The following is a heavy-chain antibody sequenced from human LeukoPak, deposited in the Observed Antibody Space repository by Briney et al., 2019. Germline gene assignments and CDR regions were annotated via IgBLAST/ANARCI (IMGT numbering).Heavy chain of an antibody. CDR2: INHSGST. CDR1: GGSFSGYY. V-gene: IGHV4-34*01. Sequence: SETLSLTCDVYGGSFSGYYWSWIRQPPGKGLEWIGEINHSGSTNYNPSLKSRVTISVDTSKNQFSLKLSSVTAADTAVYYCARLLRGYSSWGQGTLVTVSS. CDR3: ARLLRGYSS. J-gene: IGHJ5*02. D-gene: IGHD3-3*01.